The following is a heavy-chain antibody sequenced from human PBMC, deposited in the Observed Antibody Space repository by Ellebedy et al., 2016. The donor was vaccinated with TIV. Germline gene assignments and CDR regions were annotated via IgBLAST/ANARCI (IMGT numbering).Heavy chain of an antibody. Sequence: MPSETLSLTCAVYGGSFSGYYWSWIRQPPGKGLEWIGEINHSGSTNYNPSLKSRVTISVDTSKNQFSLKLSSVTAADTAVYYCARGFYLGGPFDPWGQGTLVTVSS. CDR3: ARGFYLGGPFDP. CDR1: GGSFSGYY. D-gene: IGHD3-16*01. CDR2: INHSGST. V-gene: IGHV4-34*01. J-gene: IGHJ5*02.